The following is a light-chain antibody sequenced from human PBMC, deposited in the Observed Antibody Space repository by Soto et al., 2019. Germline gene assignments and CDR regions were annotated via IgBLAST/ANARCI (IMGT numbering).Light chain of an antibody. J-gene: IGLJ3*02. CDR2: EVS. CDR1: SSDVGSYNY. CDR3: SSYTSTATRV. Sequence: QSALTQPASLSGSPGQSITISCTGTSSDVGSYNYVSWYQQHPGKAPKLMIYEVSNRPSGVSDRFSGSKSGNTASLTISGLQAEDEADYYCSSYTSTATRVFGGGTKLTVL. V-gene: IGLV2-14*01.